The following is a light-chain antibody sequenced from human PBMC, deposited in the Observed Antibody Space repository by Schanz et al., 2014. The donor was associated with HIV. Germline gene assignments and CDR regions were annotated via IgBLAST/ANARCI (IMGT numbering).Light chain of an antibody. CDR3: AAWDTSLDAGV. J-gene: IGLJ3*02. Sequence: QSVLTQPPSVSAAPGQKVTISCSGSSSNIGNNYVSWYQQLPGTAPKLLIYDNNKRPSGIPDRFSGSKSGTSATLGITGLQTGDEAVYYCAAWDTSLDAGVFGGGTKLTVL. CDR1: SSNIGNNY. CDR2: DNN. V-gene: IGLV1-51*01.